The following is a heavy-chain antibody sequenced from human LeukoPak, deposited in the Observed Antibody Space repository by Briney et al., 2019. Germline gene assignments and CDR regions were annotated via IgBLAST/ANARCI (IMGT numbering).Heavy chain of an antibody. J-gene: IGHJ3*01. CDR3: AREFRTTTWSYDAFDL. Sequence: GASVKVSCKASGYTFTSYGISWVRQAPGQGLEWMGWISAYNGNTNYAQKFQDRVTMTRDTSNNTSYMELSRLRSDDTAVYYCAREFRTTTWSYDAFDLWGQGTMVTVSS. CDR1: GYTFTSYG. CDR2: ISAYNGNT. V-gene: IGHV1-18*01. D-gene: IGHD1/OR15-1a*01.